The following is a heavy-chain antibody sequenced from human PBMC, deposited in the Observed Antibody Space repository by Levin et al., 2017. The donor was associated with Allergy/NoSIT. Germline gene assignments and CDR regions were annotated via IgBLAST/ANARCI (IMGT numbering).Heavy chain of an antibody. V-gene: IGHV3-74*01. J-gene: IGHJ4*02. Sequence: SCEPSGFTFSTYWMHWVRQTPGKGMVWVSRISADGTSSRYADSVRGRFTISRDNAKNTLYLHMNSLRAEDTAVYYCAREPGRGYSPDYWGQGILVTVSS. CDR2: ISADGTSS. CDR1: GFTFSTYW. D-gene: IGHD5-18*01. CDR3: AREPGRGYSPDY.